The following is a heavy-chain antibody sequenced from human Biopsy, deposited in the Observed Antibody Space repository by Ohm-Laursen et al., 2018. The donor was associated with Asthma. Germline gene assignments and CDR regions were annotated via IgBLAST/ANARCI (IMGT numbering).Heavy chain of an antibody. D-gene: IGHD3-22*01. J-gene: IGHJ4*02. CDR2: MYHSGSP. CDR1: GGSITSSSYY. Sequence: VTLSLTWTVSGGSITSSSYYWGWIRQPPGKGMEWIGSMYHSGSPYYHPSLKSRATISVDTSKNQLSLKMSSVTAADTAVYFCVRHQYSSSWSTFDYWGPGTLVTVSS. CDR3: VRHQYSSSWSTFDY. V-gene: IGHV4-39*01.